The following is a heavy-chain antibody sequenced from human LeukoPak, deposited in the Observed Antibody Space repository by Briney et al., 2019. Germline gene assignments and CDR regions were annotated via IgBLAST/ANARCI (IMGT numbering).Heavy chain of an antibody. Sequence: ASVKVSCKASGYTFINYGISWVRQAPGQGLEWMGWISAYNGNTNYAQKLQGRVTMTTDTSTSTAYMELRSLRYDDTAVYYCARDSIGSGWTPWGQGTLVTVSS. CDR2: ISAYNGNT. J-gene: IGHJ5*02. CDR3: ARDSIGSGWTP. D-gene: IGHD6-19*01. CDR1: GYTFINYG. V-gene: IGHV1-18*01.